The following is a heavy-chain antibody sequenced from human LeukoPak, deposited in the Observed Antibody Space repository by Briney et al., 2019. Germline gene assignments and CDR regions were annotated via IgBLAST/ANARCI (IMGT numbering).Heavy chain of an antibody. J-gene: IGHJ4*02. D-gene: IGHD2-2*01. V-gene: IGHV3-7*03. CDR3: ARGIVVVPAAIPY. Sequence: GGSLRLSCAASGFTCSSYWMSWVRQAPGKGLEWVANIKQDGSEKYYVDSVKGRFTISRDNAKNSLYLQMNSLRAEDTAVYYCARGIVVVPAAIPYWGQGTLVTVSS. CDR1: GFTCSSYW. CDR2: IKQDGSEK.